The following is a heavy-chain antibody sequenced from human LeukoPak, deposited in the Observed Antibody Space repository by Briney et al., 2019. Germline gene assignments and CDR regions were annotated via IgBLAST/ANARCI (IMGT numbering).Heavy chain of an antibody. D-gene: IGHD4-11*01. Sequence: PGRSLRLSCAASGFTFNNYGMHWVRQAPDKGLEWVAVIWYDGSNKYYADSVKGRFTISRDNSENTLYLQMNSLRAEDTAVYYCARTNERYSNYNLFDYWGRGTLVTVSS. CDR1: GFTFNNYG. V-gene: IGHV3-33*01. CDR2: IWYDGSNK. J-gene: IGHJ4*02. CDR3: ARTNERYSNYNLFDY.